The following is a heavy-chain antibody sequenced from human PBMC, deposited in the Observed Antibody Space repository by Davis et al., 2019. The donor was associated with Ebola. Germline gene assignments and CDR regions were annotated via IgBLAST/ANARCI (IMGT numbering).Heavy chain of an antibody. V-gene: IGHV3-43*01. CDR3: AKDRGGATFDY. D-gene: IGHD3-16*01. CDR2: ITWDGGST. J-gene: IGHJ4*02. CDR1: GFTFDDFA. Sequence: GESLKISCAASGFTFDDFAMHWVRQVPGKGLEWVSLITWDGGSTYYADSLKGRFTISRDNSKDSLYLQMNSLRTEDTALYYCAKDRGGATFDYWGQGTLVTVSS.